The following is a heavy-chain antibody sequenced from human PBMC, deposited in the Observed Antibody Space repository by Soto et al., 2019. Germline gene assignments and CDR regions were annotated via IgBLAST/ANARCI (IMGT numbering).Heavy chain of an antibody. CDR3: ARARTSTANWNYEDYFDY. CDR1: GGTFSSYA. Sequence: ASVKVSCKASGGTFSSYAISWVRQAPGQGLEWMGGIIPIFGTANYAQKFQGRVTITADESTSTAYMELSSLRSEDTAVYYCARARTSTANWNYEDYFDYWGQGTLVTVSS. V-gene: IGHV1-69*13. CDR2: IIPIFGTA. J-gene: IGHJ4*02. D-gene: IGHD1-7*01.